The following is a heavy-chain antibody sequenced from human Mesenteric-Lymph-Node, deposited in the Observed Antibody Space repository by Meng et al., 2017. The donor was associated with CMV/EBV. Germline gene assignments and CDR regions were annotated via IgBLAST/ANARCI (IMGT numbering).Heavy chain of an antibody. CDR3: ARDLGVYYDSSGSTNDY. J-gene: IGHJ4*02. CDR2: LSYDGSNN. Sequence: GESLKISCAASGFTFSDYVMHWVRQAPGKGLEWVAVLSYDGSNNHYADSVEGRFTISRDNAKNSLYLQMNSLRAEDTAVYYCARDLGVYYDSSGSTNDYWGQGTLVTVSS. D-gene: IGHD3-22*01. V-gene: IGHV3-30-3*01. CDR1: GFTFSDYV.